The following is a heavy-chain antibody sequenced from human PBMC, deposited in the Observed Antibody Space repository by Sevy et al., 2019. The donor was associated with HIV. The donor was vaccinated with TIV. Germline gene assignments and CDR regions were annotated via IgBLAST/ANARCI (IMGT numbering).Heavy chain of an antibody. J-gene: IGHJ4*02. V-gene: IGHV3-7*01. CDR2: IKEDGSER. CDR1: GFTFTSYW. CDR3: AREFWGSEY. D-gene: IGHD7-27*01. Sequence: GGSLRLSCAASGFTFTSYWMTWVRQAPGKGLEWVANIKEDGSERNYVESVKGRFTISRDNAKNSVYLQMDSLRAEDTAVYNCAREFWGSEYWGQGNLVTVSS.